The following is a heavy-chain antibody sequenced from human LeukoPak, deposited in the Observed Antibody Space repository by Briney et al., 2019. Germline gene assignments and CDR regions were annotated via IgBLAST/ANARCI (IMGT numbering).Heavy chain of an antibody. Sequence: PSETLSLTCTVSGGSISSYYWSWIRQPPGKGLEWIGYICYSGSTNYNPSLKSRVTISVDTSKNQFSLKLSSVTAADTAVYYCAMHSGYSSGWYFSYWGQGTLVTVSS. D-gene: IGHD6-19*01. CDR1: GGSISSYY. CDR2: ICYSGST. V-gene: IGHV4-59*01. CDR3: AMHSGYSSGWYFSY. J-gene: IGHJ4*02.